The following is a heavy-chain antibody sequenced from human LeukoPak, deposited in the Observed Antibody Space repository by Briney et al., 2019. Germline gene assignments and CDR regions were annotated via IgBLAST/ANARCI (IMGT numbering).Heavy chain of an antibody. Sequence: PGGSLRLSCVASGFTFISYGMHWVRQAPGKGLEWVAFIRYDRSTKYADSVKGRFTISRDNSKNMLFLQLNSVTTEDTALYYCAKDQPDYGSGNYEDSWGQGTLVTVSS. CDR1: GFTFISYG. CDR2: IRYDRSTK. V-gene: IGHV3-30*02. D-gene: IGHD3-10*01. CDR3: AKDQPDYGSGNYEDS. J-gene: IGHJ4*02.